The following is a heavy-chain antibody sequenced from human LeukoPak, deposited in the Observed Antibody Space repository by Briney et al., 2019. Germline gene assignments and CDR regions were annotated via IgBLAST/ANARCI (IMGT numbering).Heavy chain of an antibody. Sequence: PSQTLSLTCTVSGGSISSGDYYWSWIRQPPGKGLEWIGYIYYSGSTYYNPSLKSRVTISVDTSKNQFSLKLSSVTAADTAVYYCAREGVEMATMEVNWFDPWGQGTLVTVSS. CDR2: IYYSGST. CDR3: AREGVEMATMEVNWFDP. V-gene: IGHV4-30-4*08. J-gene: IGHJ5*02. D-gene: IGHD5-24*01. CDR1: GGSISSGDYY.